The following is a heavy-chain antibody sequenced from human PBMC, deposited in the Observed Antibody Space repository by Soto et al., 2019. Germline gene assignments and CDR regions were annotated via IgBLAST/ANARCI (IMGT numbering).Heavy chain of an antibody. V-gene: IGHV5-51*01. Sequence: VLLKVSWRGSEDRCTGYWGGWVRQMPGKGLEWMGIIYPGDSDTRYSPSFQGQVTISADKSISTAYLQWSSLKASDTAMYYCARLHPRIAARPRDFAYWGHRTLVTVSS. J-gene: IGHJ4*01. CDR1: EDRCTGYW. CDR3: ARLHPRIAARPRDFAY. D-gene: IGHD6-6*01. CDR2: IYPGDSDT.